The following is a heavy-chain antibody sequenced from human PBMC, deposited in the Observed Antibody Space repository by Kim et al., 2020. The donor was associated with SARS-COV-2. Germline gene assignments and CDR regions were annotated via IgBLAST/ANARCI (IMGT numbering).Heavy chain of an antibody. Sequence: KLQGRVTMTTDTSTSTAYMELRSLRSDDTAVYYCARDTKAFVRSKNWFDPWGQGTLVTVSS. J-gene: IGHJ5*02. CDR3: ARDTKAFVRSKNWFDP. D-gene: IGHD2-2*01. V-gene: IGHV1-18*01.